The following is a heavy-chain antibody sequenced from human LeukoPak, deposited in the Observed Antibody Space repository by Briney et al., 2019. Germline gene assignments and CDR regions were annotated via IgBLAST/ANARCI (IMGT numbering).Heavy chain of an antibody. J-gene: IGHJ1*01. Sequence: GGSLRLSCAASGFTFSNYGIHWVRQAPGKGLEWVAFVRSDGGIKYYADSVKGRFTISRDNSRTTVYLQMSSLRAEDTAVYYCAKSESGLVVEYFQHWGQGTLVTVSS. CDR2: VRSDGGIK. V-gene: IGHV3-30*02. D-gene: IGHD6-6*01. CDR3: AKSESGLVVEYFQH. CDR1: GFTFSNYG.